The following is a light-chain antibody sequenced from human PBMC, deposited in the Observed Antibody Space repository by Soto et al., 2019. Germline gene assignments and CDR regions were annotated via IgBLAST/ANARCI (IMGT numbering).Light chain of an antibody. V-gene: IGKV1-13*02. CDR2: EAS. Sequence: IQMTQSPSSLSASVGDRVTITCQASQDISNYLNWYQQKPGKAPKLLIYEASSLESGVPSMFSGSGSGTEFTLTISGLQPDDFATYFCQQFNSYPITFGQGTRLEIK. CDR3: QQFNSYPIT. CDR1: QDISNY. J-gene: IGKJ5*01.